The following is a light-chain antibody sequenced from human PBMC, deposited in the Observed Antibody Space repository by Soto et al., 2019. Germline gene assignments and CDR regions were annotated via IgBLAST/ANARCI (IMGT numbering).Light chain of an antibody. CDR3: QQFNNYIT. CDR2: DAS. CDR1: QGISSA. V-gene: IGKV1D-13*01. J-gene: IGKJ5*01. Sequence: AIQLIQSPSSLSASVGDRVTITCRASQGISSALAWYQQKPGKAPKLLIYDASSLESGVPSRFSGSGSGTDFTLTISSLQPEDFATYYCQQFNNYITFGQGTRLEIK.